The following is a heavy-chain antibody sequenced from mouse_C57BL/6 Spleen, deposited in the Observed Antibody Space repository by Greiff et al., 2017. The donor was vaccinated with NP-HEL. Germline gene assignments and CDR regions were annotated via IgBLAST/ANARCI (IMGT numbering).Heavy chain of an antibody. Sequence: QVQLKQSGAELARPGASVKLSCKAPGYTFTSYGISWVKQRTGQGLEWIGEIYPRSGNTYYNEKFKGKATLTADKSSSTAYMELRSLTSEDSAVYFCARSYDYGDAAWFAYWGQGTLVTVSA. CDR3: ARSYDYGDAAWFAY. CDR1: GYTFTSYG. CDR2: IYPRSGNT. V-gene: IGHV1-81*01. J-gene: IGHJ3*01. D-gene: IGHD2-4*01.